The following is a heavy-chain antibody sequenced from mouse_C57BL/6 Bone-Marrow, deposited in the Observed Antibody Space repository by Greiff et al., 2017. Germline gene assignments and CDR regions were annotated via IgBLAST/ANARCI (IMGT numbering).Heavy chain of an antibody. CDR3: TTYYGSSYDWYFDV. V-gene: IGHV14-4*01. J-gene: IGHJ1*03. D-gene: IGHD1-1*01. CDR2: IDPENGAT. Sequence: VQLKQSGAELVRPGASVKLSCTASGFNIKDDYMHWVKQRPEQGLEWIGWIDPENGATEYASKFQGKATITADTSSNTAYLQLSSLTSADTAVYYCTTYYGSSYDWYFDVWGTGTTVTVSS. CDR1: GFNIKDDY.